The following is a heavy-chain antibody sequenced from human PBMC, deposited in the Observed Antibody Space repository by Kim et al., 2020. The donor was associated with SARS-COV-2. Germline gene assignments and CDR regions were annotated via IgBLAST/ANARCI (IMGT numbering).Heavy chain of an antibody. CDR1: GFTVSSNY. CDR3: AREGARTGVVPAAIGGSAFGFDI. CDR2: IYSGGST. D-gene: IGHD2-2*02. Sequence: GGSLRLSCAASGFTVSSNYMSWVRQAPGKGLEWVSVIYSGGSTYYADSVKGRFTISRDNSKNTLYLQMNSLRAEDTAVYYCAREGARTGVVPAAIGGSAFGFDIWGQGTMVTVSS. J-gene: IGHJ3*02. V-gene: IGHV3-66*01.